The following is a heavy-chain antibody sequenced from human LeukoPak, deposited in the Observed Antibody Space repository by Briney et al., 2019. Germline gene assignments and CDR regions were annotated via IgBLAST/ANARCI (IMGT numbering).Heavy chain of an antibody. J-gene: IGHJ4*02. CDR1: GFTFSIYA. Sequence: GGSLRLSCAASGFTFSIYAMSWVRQAPGKGLEWVSAISGSGGNTYYADSEKGRFTISRDNAKHTLYLQMNSLRAKDAAVYDCAKGQLLSKSGVDYWGQGTLVTVYS. CDR3: AKGQLLSKSGVDY. CDR2: ISGSGGNT. D-gene: IGHD2-2*01. V-gene: IGHV3-23*01.